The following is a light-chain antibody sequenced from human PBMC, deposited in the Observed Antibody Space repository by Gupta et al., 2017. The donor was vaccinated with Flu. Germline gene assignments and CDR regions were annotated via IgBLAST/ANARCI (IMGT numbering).Light chain of an antibody. CDR3: QQYGSSPFT. CDR2: AAS. V-gene: IGKV3-20*01. Sequence: EILLTPSPGTLSLSPGERATLSCRASQSVSSSYLAWYQQKPGQAPRLLIYAASSRATGIPERFSGSGSGTDLTLTISRLEPEDFAVYYCQQYGSSPFTFGPGTKVDIK. CDR1: QSVSSSY. J-gene: IGKJ3*01.